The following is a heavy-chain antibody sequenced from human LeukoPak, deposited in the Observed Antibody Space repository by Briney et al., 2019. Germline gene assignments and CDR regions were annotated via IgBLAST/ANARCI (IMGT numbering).Heavy chain of an antibody. CDR3: ARGGYYYDSSGYSHLPDY. CDR1: GGTFSSYA. Sequence: GASVKVSCKASGGTFSSYAFSWVRQAPGQGLEWMGGIIPFVGTTNYAQMFQGRVTITADESTSTACMELSSLRSEDTAVYYCARGGYYYDSSGYSHLPDYWGQGTLVTVSA. J-gene: IGHJ4*02. V-gene: IGHV1-69*13. D-gene: IGHD3-22*01. CDR2: IIPFVGTT.